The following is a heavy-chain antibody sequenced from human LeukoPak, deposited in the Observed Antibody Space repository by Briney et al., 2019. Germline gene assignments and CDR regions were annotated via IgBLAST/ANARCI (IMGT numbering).Heavy chain of an antibody. CDR3: AKSVLYGSGSYFVEPYYYYMDV. V-gene: IGHV3-30*18. D-gene: IGHD3-10*01. Sequence: GGSLRLSCAASGFTFSSYAMHWVRQAPGKGLEWVAVISYDGSNKYYADSVKGRFTISRDNSKNTLYLQMNSLRAEDTAVYYCAKSVLYGSGSYFVEPYYYYMDVWGKGTTVTVSS. J-gene: IGHJ6*03. CDR1: GFTFSSYA. CDR2: ISYDGSNK.